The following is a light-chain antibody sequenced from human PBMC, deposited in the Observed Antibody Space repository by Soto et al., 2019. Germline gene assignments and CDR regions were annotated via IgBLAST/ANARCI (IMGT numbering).Light chain of an antibody. J-gene: IGLJ1*01. CDR2: TEN. V-gene: IGLV1-44*01. CDR3: ASWDDSLNGFV. CDR1: SSNIGTNT. Sequence: QSVLTQPPSVSGTPGQRVTISCSGSSSNIGTNTVNWYQHLPGTAPKLLIYTENYRPSGVPDRFAGSKSGTSASLAIRGLQSEDEADYYCASWDDSLNGFVFVTGTKVTFL.